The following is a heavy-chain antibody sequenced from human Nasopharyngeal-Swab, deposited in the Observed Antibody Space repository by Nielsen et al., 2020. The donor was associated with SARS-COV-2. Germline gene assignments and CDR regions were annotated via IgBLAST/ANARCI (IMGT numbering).Heavy chain of an antibody. CDR3: ARWEKGDY. D-gene: IGHD1-26*01. Sequence: CVRQAPGQGLEWMGYMNPGSGFKDYAQNFQGRVTMTWNTSISTAYMEISSLRFEDTAVYYCARWEKGDYWGQGTLVTVSS. J-gene: IGHJ4*02. CDR2: MNPGSGFK. V-gene: IGHV1-8*01.